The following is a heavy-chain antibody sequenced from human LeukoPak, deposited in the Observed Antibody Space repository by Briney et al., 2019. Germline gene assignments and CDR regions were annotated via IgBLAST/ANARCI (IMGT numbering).Heavy chain of an antibody. D-gene: IGHD3-9*01. V-gene: IGHV1-8*01. Sequence: ASVKVSCKASGYTFTSCDINWVRQATGQGLEWMGWMNPNSGNTGYAQKFQGRVTMTRNTSISTAYMELSSLRSEDTAVYYCARVGGYDILTGYYIPAHYWGQGTLVTVSS. CDR3: ARVGGYDILTGYYIPAHY. CDR2: MNPNSGNT. CDR1: GYTFTSCD. J-gene: IGHJ4*02.